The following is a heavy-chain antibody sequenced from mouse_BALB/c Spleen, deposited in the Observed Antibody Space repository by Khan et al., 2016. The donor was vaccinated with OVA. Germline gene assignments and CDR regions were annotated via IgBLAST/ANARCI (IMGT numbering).Heavy chain of an antibody. J-gene: IGHJ4*01. Sequence: QVQLQQAGAELVRPGSSVKISCKASGYAFSSYWMNWVKQRPGQGLEWIGQIYPGDGDTNYNGKFKGKATLTADKSSSTAYMQLSSLTSEDSAVYFCARSGYYGSSSYAMDYWGQGISVTVSS. CDR3: ARSGYYGSSSYAMDY. V-gene: IGHV1-80*01. CDR1: GYAFSSYW. CDR2: IYPGDGDT. D-gene: IGHD1-1*01.